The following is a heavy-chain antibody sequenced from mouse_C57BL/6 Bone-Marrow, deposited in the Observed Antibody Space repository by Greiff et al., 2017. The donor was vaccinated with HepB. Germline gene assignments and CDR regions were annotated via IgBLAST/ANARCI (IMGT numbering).Heavy chain of an antibody. D-gene: IGHD2-2*01. CDR2: INPGSGGT. CDR1: GYAFTNYL. Sequence: VQLQQSGAELVRPGTSVKVSCKASGYAFTNYLIEWVKQRPGQGLEWIGVINPGSGGTNYNEKFKGKATQTADKSSSTAYMQLSSLTSEDSAVYFCARSWFYAMDYWGQGTSVTVSS. J-gene: IGHJ4*01. V-gene: IGHV1-54*01. CDR3: ARSWFYAMDY.